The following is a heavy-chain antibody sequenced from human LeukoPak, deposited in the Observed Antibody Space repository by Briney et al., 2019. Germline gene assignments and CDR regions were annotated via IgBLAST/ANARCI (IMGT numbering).Heavy chain of an antibody. Sequence: GGSLRLSCAASGFSFSSYAMNWVRQAPGKGPEWVSIIFGNGDTTYYADSVKGRFTVSRDNSKDTLYLQMNDLRPDDTAIYYCAKRNTMVRGGPCFDYWGQGLLVTVSS. J-gene: IGHJ4*02. CDR3: AKRNTMVRGGPCFDY. V-gene: IGHV3-23*01. CDR1: GFSFSSYA. D-gene: IGHD3-10*01. CDR2: IFGNGDTT.